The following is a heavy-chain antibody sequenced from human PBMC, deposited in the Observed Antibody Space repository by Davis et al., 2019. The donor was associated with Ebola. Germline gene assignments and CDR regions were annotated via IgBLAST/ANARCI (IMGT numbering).Heavy chain of an antibody. J-gene: IGHJ6*02. Sequence: AASVKVSCKASGYTFTSYGISWVRQAPGQGLEWMGWISAYNGNTNYAQKLQGRVTMTTDTSTGTACMELRSLRSDDTAVYYCARVYYYYYGMDVWGQGTTVTVSS. CDR1: GYTFTSYG. CDR2: ISAYNGNT. CDR3: ARVYYYYYGMDV. V-gene: IGHV1-18*04.